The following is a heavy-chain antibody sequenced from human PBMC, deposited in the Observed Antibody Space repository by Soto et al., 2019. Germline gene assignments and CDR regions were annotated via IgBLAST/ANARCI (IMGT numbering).Heavy chain of an antibody. CDR2: ISYDGSNK. J-gene: IGHJ4*02. V-gene: IGHV3-30*18. D-gene: IGHD3-22*01. Sequence: PGGSLRLSCAASGFTFSSYGMHWVRQAPGKGLEWVAVISYDGSNKYYADSVKGRFTISRDNSKNTLYLQMNSLRAEDTAVYYCAKERNYYDSSGPGPYWGQGTLVTVSS. CDR3: AKERNYYDSSGPGPY. CDR1: GFTFSSYG.